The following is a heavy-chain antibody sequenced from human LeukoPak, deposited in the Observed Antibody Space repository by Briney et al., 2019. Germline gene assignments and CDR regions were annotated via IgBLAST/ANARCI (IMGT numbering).Heavy chain of an antibody. D-gene: IGHD3/OR15-3a*01. CDR1: GASLGGDF. CDR3: AKNEFRSFGLVHY. V-gene: IGHV4-4*07. J-gene: IGHJ4*02. CDR2: ISATGTS. Sequence: PSETLSLTCTVSGASLGGDFWSWIRQPAGKTLEWIGRISATGTSDYNPSLKSRVTMSLDTSKNQFSLKLSSVTAADTAAYYCAKNEFRSFGLVHYWGQGTLVTVSS.